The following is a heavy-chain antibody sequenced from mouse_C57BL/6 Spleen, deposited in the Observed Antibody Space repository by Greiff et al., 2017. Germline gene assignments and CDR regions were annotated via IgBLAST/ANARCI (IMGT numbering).Heavy chain of an antibody. CDR2: IYPGSGST. V-gene: IGHV1-55*01. CDR1: GYTFTSYW. Sequence: QVQLQQPGAELVKPGASVKMSCKASGYTFTSYWITWVKQRPGQGLEWIGDIYPGSGSTNYNEKFKSKATLTVDTSSSTAYMQLSSLTSEDSAVYYCAREGHYCGSSYPFAYWGQGTLVTVSA. J-gene: IGHJ3*01. CDR3: AREGHYCGSSYPFAY. D-gene: IGHD1-1*01.